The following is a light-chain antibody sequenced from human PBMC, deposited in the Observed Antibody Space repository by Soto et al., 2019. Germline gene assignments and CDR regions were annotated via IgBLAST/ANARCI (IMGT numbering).Light chain of an antibody. CDR2: DVS. CDR1: ESVTNY. J-gene: IGKJ5*01. V-gene: IGKV3-11*01. Sequence: IVLTQSPATLSLSPGERGTLSCRASESVTNYLAWYQQKPGQAPRLLVYDVSNRATGIPARFSGGGSGTDFTLTISNLEPEDFAVYYCQQRSDWPPVTFGQGTRLEIK. CDR3: QQRSDWPPVT.